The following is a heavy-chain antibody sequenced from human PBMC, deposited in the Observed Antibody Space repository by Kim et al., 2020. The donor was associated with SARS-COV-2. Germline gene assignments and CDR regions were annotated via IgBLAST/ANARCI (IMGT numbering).Heavy chain of an antibody. CDR2: VNLDGRST. CDR1: GITLRSSW. CDR3: TKSGPRALEI. Sequence: GGSLRLSCAVSGITLRSSWMHWVRQGPGKRLEWLARVNLDGRSTDYADSVKGRFTISGDNAENTLYLHLSSLSAEDTAVYYCTKSGPRALEIWGLGTMV. V-gene: IGHV3-74*01. J-gene: IGHJ3*02. D-gene: IGHD3-3*01.